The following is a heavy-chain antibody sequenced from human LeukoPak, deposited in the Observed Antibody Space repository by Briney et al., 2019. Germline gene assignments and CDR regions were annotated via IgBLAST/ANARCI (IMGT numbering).Heavy chain of an antibody. CDR2: IIPILGIA. CDR3: ARGPRITMIVGPFDY. J-gene: IGHJ4*02. V-gene: IGHV1-69*04. Sequence: SVKVSCKASVGTFSSYAISWVRQAPGQGLEWMGRIIPILGIANYAQKFQGRVTITADKSTSTAYMELSSLRSEDTAVYYCARGPRITMIVGPFDYWGQGTLVTVSS. CDR1: VGTFSSYA. D-gene: IGHD3-22*01.